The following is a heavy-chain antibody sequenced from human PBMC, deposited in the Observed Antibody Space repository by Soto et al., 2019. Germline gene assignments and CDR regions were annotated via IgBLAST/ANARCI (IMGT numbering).Heavy chain of an antibody. J-gene: IGHJ6*02. CDR1: YGTIISYY. V-gene: IGHV4-59*01. CDR3: ARDLVRGSGSYSPYYFYGMDV. Sequence: SELLSLTYTVAYGTIISYYCSWIRKNPGKGLEWSGYIYYSGSTNYNPSLKSRVTISVDTSKNQFSLKLSSVTAADTAVYYCARDLVRGSGSYSPYYFYGMDVWGQGITVTAS. D-gene: IGHD3-10*01. CDR2: IYYSGST.